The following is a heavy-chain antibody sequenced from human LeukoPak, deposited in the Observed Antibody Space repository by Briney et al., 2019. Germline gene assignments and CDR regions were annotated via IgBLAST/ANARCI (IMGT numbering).Heavy chain of an antibody. V-gene: IGHV1-18*01. CDR3: ARGEYYYDSSGYYELDY. CDR2: ISAYNGNT. J-gene: IGHJ4*02. D-gene: IGHD3-22*01. Sequence: GASVKVSCKASGYTFTSYGISWVRQAPGQGLEWMGWISAYNGNTNYAQKLQGRVTMTTDTSTSTAYMELRSLRSDDTAVYYCARGEYYYDSSGYYELDYWGQGTLVTVSS. CDR1: GYTFTSYG.